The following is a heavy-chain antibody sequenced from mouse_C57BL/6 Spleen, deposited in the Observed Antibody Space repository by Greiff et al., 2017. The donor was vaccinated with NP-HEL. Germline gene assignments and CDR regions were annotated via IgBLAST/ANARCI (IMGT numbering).Heavy chain of an antibody. D-gene: IGHD2-2*01. Sequence: QVQLKESGTELVKPGASVKLSCKASGYTFTSYWMHWVKQRPGQGLEWIGNINPSNGGTNYNEKFKSKATLTVDKSSSTAYMQLSSLTSEDSAVYYCARGLWLRDAMDYWGQGTSVTVSS. J-gene: IGHJ4*01. CDR2: INPSNGGT. CDR1: GYTFTSYW. CDR3: ARGLWLRDAMDY. V-gene: IGHV1-53*01.